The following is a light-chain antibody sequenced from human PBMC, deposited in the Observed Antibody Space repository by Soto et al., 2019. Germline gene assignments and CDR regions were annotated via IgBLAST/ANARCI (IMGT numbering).Light chain of an antibody. CDR1: HSVSRSY. V-gene: IGKV3D-20*02. J-gene: IGKJ5*01. Sequence: NVLTRSPVTLSLSLGERATLSCRASHSVSRSYLAWYKQKPGQAPRLRIYGASSRATGIPDRVSASGSGTEVTLTISSLEPEDFAVYYGQQHSNWPITFGQATRLEIK. CDR3: QQHSNWPIT. CDR2: GAS.